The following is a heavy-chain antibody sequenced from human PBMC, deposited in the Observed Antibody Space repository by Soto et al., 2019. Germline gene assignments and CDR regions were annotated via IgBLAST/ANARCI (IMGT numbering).Heavy chain of an antibody. D-gene: IGHD1-1*01. Sequence: GGSLRLSCAASGFTFDDYTMHWVRQAPGKGLEWVSLISWDGGSTYSADSVKGRFTTSRDNIKNAPYLQMNSLRTEDSALYYCWVWNDRYYGMDVWGQATTDTVTS. CDR1: GFTFDDYT. CDR3: WVWNDRYYGMDV. V-gene: IGHV3-43*01. CDR2: ISWDGGST. J-gene: IGHJ6*02.